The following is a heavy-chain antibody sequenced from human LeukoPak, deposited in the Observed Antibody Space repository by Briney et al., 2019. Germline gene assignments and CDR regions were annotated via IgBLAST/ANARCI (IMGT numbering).Heavy chain of an antibody. Sequence: PSETLSLTCTVSGGSINSYYWSWIRQPAGKGLEWIGRIYTSGSTNYNPSLKSRVTMSVDTSKNQFSLKLSSVTAADTAVYYCARDASYYYGSGSPRHFDYWGQGTLVTVSS. D-gene: IGHD3-10*01. CDR3: ARDASYYYGSGSPRHFDY. CDR2: IYTSGST. CDR1: GGSINSYY. J-gene: IGHJ4*02. V-gene: IGHV4-4*07.